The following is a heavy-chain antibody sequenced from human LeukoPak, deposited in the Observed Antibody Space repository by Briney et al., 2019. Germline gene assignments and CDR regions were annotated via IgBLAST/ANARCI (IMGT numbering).Heavy chain of an antibody. CDR2: ISGSGGST. CDR3: AKTRSYYYGSGADWFDP. J-gene: IGHJ5*02. D-gene: IGHD3-10*01. Sequence: GGSLRLSCAASGFTFSSYAMSWVRQAPGKGLEWVSAISGSGGSTYYADSVEGRFTISRDNSKNTLYLQMNSLRAEDTAVYYCAKTRSYYYGSGADWFDPWGQGTLVTVSS. CDR1: GFTFSSYA. V-gene: IGHV3-23*01.